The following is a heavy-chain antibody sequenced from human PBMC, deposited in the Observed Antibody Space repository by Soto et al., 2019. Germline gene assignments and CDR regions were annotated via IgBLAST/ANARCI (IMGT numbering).Heavy chain of an antibody. V-gene: IGHV3-11*01. D-gene: IGHD3-22*01. CDR2: ISSSGSII. CDR1: GFTFSDYY. Sequence: PGRPRRLSCAASGFTFSDYYMSWIRQAPGKGLEWVSDISSSGSIIYYADSVKGRFTISRDNDKNSLYLQMNSLRAEDTAVYYCARVNGYYYYGMDVWGQGTTVNVSS. CDR3: ARVNGYYYYGMDV. J-gene: IGHJ6*02.